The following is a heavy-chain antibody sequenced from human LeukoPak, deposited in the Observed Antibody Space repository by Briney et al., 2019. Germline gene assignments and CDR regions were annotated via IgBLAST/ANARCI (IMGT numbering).Heavy chain of an antibody. Sequence: GGSLRPSCAASGFTFSRHWMGWVRQAPGKGLEWVASIKQDGSQYYVDSVKGRFFISRDNAKNSVSLQMNSLRGEGTAVYYCARGPDFGDRLDYFDYWGQGTLVTVS. CDR2: IKQDGSQ. CDR1: GFTFSRHW. D-gene: IGHD4-17*01. V-gene: IGHV3-7*01. CDR3: ARGPDFGDRLDYFDY. J-gene: IGHJ4*02.